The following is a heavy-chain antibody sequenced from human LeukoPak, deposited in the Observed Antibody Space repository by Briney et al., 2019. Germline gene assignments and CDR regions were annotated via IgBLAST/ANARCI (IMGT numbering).Heavy chain of an antibody. Sequence: ASVKVSCKAPGYTFTSYDINWVRQATGQGLEWMGWMNPNSGNTGYAQKFQGRVTITRNTSISTAYMELSSLRSEDTAVYYCARGSTRAIGDYWGQGTLVTVSS. CDR1: GYTFTSYD. CDR3: ARGSTRAIGDY. CDR2: MNPNSGNT. J-gene: IGHJ4*02. V-gene: IGHV1-8*03. D-gene: IGHD3-16*01.